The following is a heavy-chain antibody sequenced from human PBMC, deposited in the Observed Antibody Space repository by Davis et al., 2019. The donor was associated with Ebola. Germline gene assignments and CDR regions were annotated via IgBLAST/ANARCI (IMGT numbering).Heavy chain of an antibody. CDR1: GFIFRNYV. CDR3: ARVNGYSSGWSDY. V-gene: IGHV3-66*01. CDR2: FGTGGDT. D-gene: IGHD6-19*01. J-gene: IGHJ4*02. Sequence: GESLKISCETSGFIFRNYVMSWVRQAPGKGLEWVSTFGTGGDTYYADSVKGRFTISRDNSKNTLYLQMNSLRAEDTAVYYCARVNGYSSGWSDYWGQGTLVTVSS.